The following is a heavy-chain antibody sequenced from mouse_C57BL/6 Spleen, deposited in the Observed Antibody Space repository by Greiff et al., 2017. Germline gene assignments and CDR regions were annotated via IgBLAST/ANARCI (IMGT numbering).Heavy chain of an antibody. CDR1: GFTFSDYG. V-gene: IGHV5-17*01. CDR2: ISSGSSTI. CDR3: ASRGNYAMDY. Sequence: EVKLMESGGGLVKPGGSLKLSCAASGFTFSDYGMHWVRQAPEKGLEWVAYISSGSSTIYYADTVKGRFTISRDNAKTTLFLQMTSLRSEDTAMYYCASRGNYAMDYWGQGTSVTVSS. D-gene: IGHD3-1*01. J-gene: IGHJ4*01.